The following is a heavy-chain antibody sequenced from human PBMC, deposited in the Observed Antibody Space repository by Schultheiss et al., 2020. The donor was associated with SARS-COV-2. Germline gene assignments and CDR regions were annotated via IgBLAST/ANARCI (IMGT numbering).Heavy chain of an antibody. V-gene: IGHV4-4*02. Sequence: SETLSLTCAVSGGSISSSNWWSWVRQPPGKGLEWIGEIYHSGSTNYNPSLKSRVTISVDTSKNQFSLKLSSVTAADTAVYYCARVVIAYYYGMDVWGQGTTVTVSS. CDR1: GGSISSSNW. CDR3: ARVVIAYYYGMDV. J-gene: IGHJ6*02. CDR2: IYHSGST.